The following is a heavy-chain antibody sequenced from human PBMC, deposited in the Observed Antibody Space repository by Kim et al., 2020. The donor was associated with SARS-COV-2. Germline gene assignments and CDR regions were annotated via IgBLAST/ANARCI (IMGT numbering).Heavy chain of an antibody. CDR3: ARGLGRGYGDYYYYYGMDV. J-gene: IGHJ6*02. V-gene: IGHV4-34*01. CDR2: INHSGST. CDR1: GGSFSGYY. Sequence: SETLSLTCAVYGGSFSGYYWSWIRQPPGKGLEWIGEINHSGSTNYNPSLKSRVTISVDTSKNQFSLKLSSVTAADTAVYYCARGLGRGYGDYYYYYGMDVWGQGTTVTVSS. D-gene: IGHD4-17*01.